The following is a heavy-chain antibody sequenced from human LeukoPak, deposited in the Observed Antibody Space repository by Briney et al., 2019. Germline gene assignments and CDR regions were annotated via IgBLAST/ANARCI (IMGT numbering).Heavy chain of an antibody. J-gene: IGHJ4*02. V-gene: IGHV4-30-4*07. CDR2: IYYSGST. Sequence: SETLSLTCAVSGGSISSGGYSWSWIRQPPGKGLEWIGYIYYSGSTYYNPSLKSRVTISVDTSKNQFSLKLSSVTAADTAVYYCASGRITFGGVIVRYWGQGTLVTVSS. CDR1: GGSISSGGYS. CDR3: ASGRITFGGVIVRY. D-gene: IGHD3-16*02.